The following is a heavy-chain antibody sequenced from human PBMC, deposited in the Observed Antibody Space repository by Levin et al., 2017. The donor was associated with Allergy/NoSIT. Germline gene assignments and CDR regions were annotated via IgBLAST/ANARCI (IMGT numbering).Heavy chain of an antibody. Sequence: PGGSLRLSCAASGFTFSSYAMSWVRQAPGKGLEWVSAISGSGGSTYYADSVKGRFTISRDNSKNTLYLQMNSLRAEDTAVYYCAKVRVVFSPPNYYYYYGMDVWGQGTTVTVSS. V-gene: IGHV3-23*01. CDR1: GFTFSSYA. CDR3: AKVRVVFSPPNYYYYYGMDV. J-gene: IGHJ6*02. D-gene: IGHD2-21*01. CDR2: ISGSGGST.